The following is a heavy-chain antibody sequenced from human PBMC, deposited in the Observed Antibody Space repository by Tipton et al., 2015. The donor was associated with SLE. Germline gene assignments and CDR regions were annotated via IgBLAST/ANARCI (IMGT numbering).Heavy chain of an antibody. Sequence: TLSLTCAVYGGSFSGYYWSWIRQPPGKGLEWIGEINHSGSTNYNPSLKSRVTISVDTSKNQFSLKLSSVTAADTAVYYCARRGTLWMVRGLYYFYMDVWGKGTTVTVSS. CDR3: ARRGTLWMVRGLYYFYMDV. V-gene: IGHV4-34*09. D-gene: IGHD3-10*01. CDR1: GGSFSGYY. CDR2: INHSGST. J-gene: IGHJ6*03.